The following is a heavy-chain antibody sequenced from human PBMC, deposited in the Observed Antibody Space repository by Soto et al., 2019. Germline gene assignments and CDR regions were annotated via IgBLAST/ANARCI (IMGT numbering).Heavy chain of an antibody. Sequence: SVKVSCKASGFTFTSSAVQWVRQARGQRLEWIGWIVVGSGNTNYAQKFQERVTITRDMSTSTAYMELSSLGSEDTAVYYCAADPHTMIVVGDPHFDYWGQGTLVTVSS. J-gene: IGHJ4*02. D-gene: IGHD3-22*01. CDR3: AADPHTMIVVGDPHFDY. V-gene: IGHV1-58*01. CDR1: GFTFTSSA. CDR2: IVVGSGNT.